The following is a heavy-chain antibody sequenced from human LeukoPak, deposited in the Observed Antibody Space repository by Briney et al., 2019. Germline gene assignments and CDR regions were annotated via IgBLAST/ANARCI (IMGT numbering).Heavy chain of an antibody. CDR2: ISYDGSNK. CDR3: ARALGRDCSSTSCYRPLEHAFDI. Sequence: QAGGSLRLSCAASGFTFSSYAMHWVRQAPGKGLEWVAVISYDGSNKYYADSVKGRFTISRDNSKNTLYLQMNSLRAEDTAVYYCARALGRDCSSTSCYRPLEHAFDIWGQGTMVTVSS. D-gene: IGHD2-2*01. V-gene: IGHV3-30-3*01. J-gene: IGHJ3*02. CDR1: GFTFSSYA.